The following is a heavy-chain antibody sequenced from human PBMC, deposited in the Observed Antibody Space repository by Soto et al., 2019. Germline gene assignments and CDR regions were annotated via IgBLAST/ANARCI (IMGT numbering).Heavy chain of an antibody. CDR1: GFFFSSYA. Sequence: EVHLLESGGGLVQPGGSLRLSCAASGFFFSSYAMSWVRQAPGKGLEWVSGIGGGGGYKTYANSVKGRFTISRDNSKNTLYLQMESLGAEDTAVYYCAKDAAMVSSTFNYFDYWGQGTLVAVSS. D-gene: IGHD6-13*01. CDR2: IGGGGGYK. J-gene: IGHJ4*02. V-gene: IGHV3-23*01. CDR3: AKDAAMVSSTFNYFDY.